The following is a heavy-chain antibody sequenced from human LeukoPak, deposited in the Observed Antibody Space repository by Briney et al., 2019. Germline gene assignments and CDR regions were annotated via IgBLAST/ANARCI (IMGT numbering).Heavy chain of an antibody. V-gene: IGHV3-66*01. CDR3: ARSLVGATNFDY. D-gene: IGHD1-26*01. J-gene: IGHJ4*02. Sequence: GGSLRLSCAASGFTVSSNYMSWVRQAPGKGLEWVSVIYSGGSTYYADSVKGRFTISRDNSKNTLYLQMNSLRAEDTAVYYCARSLVGATNFDYWGQGTLVTVSS. CDR2: IYSGGST. CDR1: GFTVSSNY.